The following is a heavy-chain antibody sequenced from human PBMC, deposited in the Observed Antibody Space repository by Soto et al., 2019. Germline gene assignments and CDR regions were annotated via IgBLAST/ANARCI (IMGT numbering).Heavy chain of an antibody. Sequence: SETLSLTCAVYGGSFRGYYWRWRRQPPGRGREWVWESSHSGRNKYSPYLKSRVTRSVDTSKNQLSLKLSSVTAADTAVYYCARGRVILVVPAAPRMDVWGQGTTVTVSS. D-gene: IGHD2-2*01. V-gene: IGHV4-34*01. J-gene: IGHJ6*02. CDR2: SSHSGRN. CDR1: GGSFRGYY. CDR3: ARGRVILVVPAAPRMDV.